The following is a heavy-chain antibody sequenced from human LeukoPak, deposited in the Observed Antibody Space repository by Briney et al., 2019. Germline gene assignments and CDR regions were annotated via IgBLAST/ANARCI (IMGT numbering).Heavy chain of an antibody. Sequence: GGSLRLSCAASGFTFSSYAMSWVRQAPGKGLEWVAVIWYDGSNKYYADSVKGRFTISRDNSKNTLYLQMNSLRAEDTAVYYCARGDDYGGNFDYWGQGTLVTVSS. D-gene: IGHD4-23*01. CDR1: GFTFSSYA. J-gene: IGHJ4*02. V-gene: IGHV3-33*08. CDR2: IWYDGSNK. CDR3: ARGDDYGGNFDY.